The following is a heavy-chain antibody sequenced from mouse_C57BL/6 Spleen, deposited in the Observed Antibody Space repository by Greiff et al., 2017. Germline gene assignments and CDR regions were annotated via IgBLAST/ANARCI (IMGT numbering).Heavy chain of an antibody. J-gene: IGHJ4*01. CDR1: GYTFTSYW. Sequence: QVQLQQPGAELVRPGSSVKLSCKASGYTFTSYWMHWVKQRPIQGLEWIGNIDPSDSETHYNEKFKDKATLTVDKSSSTAYMQLSSLTSEDSAVYCCGRCWDGYYAMDYWGQGTSVTVSS. CDR2: IDPSDSET. V-gene: IGHV1-52*01. D-gene: IGHD2-3*01. CDR3: GRCWDGYYAMDY.